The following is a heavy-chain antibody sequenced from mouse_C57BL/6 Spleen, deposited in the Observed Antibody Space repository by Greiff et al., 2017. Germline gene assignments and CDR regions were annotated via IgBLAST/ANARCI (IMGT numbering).Heavy chain of an antibody. Sequence: EVQLQQSGPVLVKPGASVKMSCKASGYTFTDYYMNWVKQSHGKSLEWIGVINPYNGGTSYNQQFKGKATLTVDKSSSTAYMELNSLTSEDSAVYYCARSPRQLRLDYYAMDYWGQGTSVTVSS. V-gene: IGHV1-19*01. J-gene: IGHJ4*01. D-gene: IGHD3-2*02. CDR2: INPYNGGT. CDR3: ARSPRQLRLDYYAMDY. CDR1: GYTFTDYY.